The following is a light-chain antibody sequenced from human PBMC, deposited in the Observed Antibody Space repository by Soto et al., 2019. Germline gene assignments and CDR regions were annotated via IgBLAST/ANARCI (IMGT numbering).Light chain of an antibody. CDR3: QQHGSSPWT. Sequence: IVMTQFSVTLSVSPGERATLSCRASQTIRSDLAWYQQKPGQAPRLLIYGGSSRATGIPDRFSGSGSGTDFTLTISRLEPEDFAVYHCQQHGSSPWTFGQGTKVDI. V-gene: IGKV3-20*01. CDR1: QTIRSD. J-gene: IGKJ1*01. CDR2: GGS.